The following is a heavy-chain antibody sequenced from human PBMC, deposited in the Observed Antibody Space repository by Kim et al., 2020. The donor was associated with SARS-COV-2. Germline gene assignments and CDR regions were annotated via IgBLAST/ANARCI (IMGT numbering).Heavy chain of an antibody. V-gene: IGHV5-51*01. CDR1: GYTFSNNW. CDR2: IYPGDSDT. CDR3: ARRRAGTKAEDS. D-gene: IGHD2-8*01. Sequence: GESLKISCKGSGYTFSNNWIVWVRQSPGKGLEWMGMIYPGDSDTRYSPSFRGQVTFSADKSLNSAFLQWSSLKDSDSAIYYCARRRAGTKAEDSWGQGTLVVVSS. J-gene: IGHJ5*02.